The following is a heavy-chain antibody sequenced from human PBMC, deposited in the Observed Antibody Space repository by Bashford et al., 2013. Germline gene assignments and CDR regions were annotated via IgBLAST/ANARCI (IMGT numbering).Heavy chain of an antibody. J-gene: IGHJ3*01. D-gene: IGHD3-16*01. CDR2: ITNRSVAI. Sequence: GGSLRLSCEASGFTFSDYYMTWIRQVPGKGLEWVSQITNRSVAIFYTDSVKGRFTISRDNAKKSLYLQMNSLRDEDTAVYYCARDNWGPENVFDLWGHGTMVT. CDR1: GFTFSDYY. CDR3: ARDNWGPENVFDL. V-gene: IGHV3-11*01.